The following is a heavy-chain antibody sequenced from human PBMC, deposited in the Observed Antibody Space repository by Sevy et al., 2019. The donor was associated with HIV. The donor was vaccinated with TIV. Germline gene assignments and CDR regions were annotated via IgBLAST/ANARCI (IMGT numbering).Heavy chain of an antibody. V-gene: IGHV3-7*01. CDR1: GFTFSSYW. CDR2: IKQDGSEK. CDR3: ARDRYYDFWSGYYTPLGYYYGMDV. J-gene: IGHJ6*02. D-gene: IGHD3-3*01. Sequence: GGSLRLSCAASGFTFSSYWMSWVRQAPGKGLEWVANIKQDGSEKYYVDSVKGRFIISRDNAKNSLYLQMNSLRAEDTAVYYCARDRYYDFWSGYYTPLGYYYGMDVWGQGTTVTVSS.